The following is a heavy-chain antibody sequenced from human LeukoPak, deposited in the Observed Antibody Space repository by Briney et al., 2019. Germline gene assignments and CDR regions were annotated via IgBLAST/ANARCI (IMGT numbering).Heavy chain of an antibody. J-gene: IGHJ4*02. D-gene: IGHD1-26*01. Sequence: SETLSLTCTVSGFSITTGYYWAWIRQPPGKRLEWIGTIFRIGSTYYNPSLKSRVTISVDTSKNQFSLKLSSVTAADTALYYCARDDHDSGNYLGYYFDFWGQGTLVTVSS. CDR1: GFSITTGYY. CDR3: ARDDHDSGNYLGYYFDF. V-gene: IGHV4-38-2*02. CDR2: IFRIGST.